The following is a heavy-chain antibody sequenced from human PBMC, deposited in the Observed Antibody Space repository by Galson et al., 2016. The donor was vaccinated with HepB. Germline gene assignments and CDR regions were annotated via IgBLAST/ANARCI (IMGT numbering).Heavy chain of an antibody. D-gene: IGHD6-13*01. V-gene: IGHV3-53*01. CDR3: ARNPNAAATGTWG. J-gene: IGHJ4*02. Sequence: WVSSIYSGGATHYADSVKGRFTISRDSSKNTLYLQMNSLRAEDTAVYFCARNPNAAATGTWGWGQGTLVTVSS. CDR2: IYSGGAT.